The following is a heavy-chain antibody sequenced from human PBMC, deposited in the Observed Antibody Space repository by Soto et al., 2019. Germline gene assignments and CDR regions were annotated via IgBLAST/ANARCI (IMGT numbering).Heavy chain of an antibody. V-gene: IGHV1-69*13. J-gene: IGHJ3*02. D-gene: IGHD3-22*01. Sequence: GASVKVSCKAFGGTFSSYAISWVRQAPGQGLEWMGGIIPIFGTANYAQKFQGRVTITADESTSTAYMELSSLRSEDTAVYYCARDSAGYYDSSGSYGTDAFDIWGQGTMVTVSS. CDR1: GGTFSSYA. CDR3: ARDSAGYYDSSGSYGTDAFDI. CDR2: IIPIFGTA.